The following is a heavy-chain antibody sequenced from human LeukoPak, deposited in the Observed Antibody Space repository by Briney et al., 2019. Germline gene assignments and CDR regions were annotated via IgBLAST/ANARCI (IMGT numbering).Heavy chain of an antibody. V-gene: IGHV3-49*04. Sequence: GGSLRLSCTASGFNFGDYAMSWVRQAPGRGLEWVGFIRSQAYSGTTEYATSVKDRFTISRDDSKSIAYLQMNSLKTEDTAVYYCTRDIVSISQPYYFDYWGQGTLVTVSS. D-gene: IGHD2-2*01. CDR1: GFNFGDYA. CDR3: TRDIVSISQPYYFDY. CDR2: IRSQAYSGTT. J-gene: IGHJ4*02.